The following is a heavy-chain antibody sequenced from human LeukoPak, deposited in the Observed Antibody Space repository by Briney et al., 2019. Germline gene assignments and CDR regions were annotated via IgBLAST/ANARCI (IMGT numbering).Heavy chain of an antibody. V-gene: IGHV3-21*01. D-gene: IGHD3-22*01. CDR2: ITSGSSYI. J-gene: IGHJ4*02. CDR3: ARDPRYYYDSSGYLDY. Sequence: GGSLRLSCAASGFTFRSYTMNWVRQAPGKGLEWVSFITSGSSYIYYADSVRGRFTISRDDAKNSLYLQMNSLRAEDTAVYYCARDPRYYYDSSGYLDYWGQGTLVTVSS. CDR1: GFTFRSYT.